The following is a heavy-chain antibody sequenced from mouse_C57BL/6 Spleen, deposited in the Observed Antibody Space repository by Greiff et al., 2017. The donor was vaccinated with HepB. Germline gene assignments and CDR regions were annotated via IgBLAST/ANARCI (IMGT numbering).Heavy chain of an antibody. D-gene: IGHD2-1*01. V-gene: IGHV1-26*01. CDR3: ARENYGNYPCAY. CDR2: INPNNGGT. J-gene: IGHJ3*01. CDR1: GYTFTDYY. Sequence: EVQLQQSGPELVKPGASVKISCKASGYTFTDYYMNWVKQSHGKSLEWIGDINPNNGGTSYNQKFKGKATLTVDKSSSTAYMELRSLTSEDSAVYYCARENYGNYPCAYGGQGTLVTVSA.